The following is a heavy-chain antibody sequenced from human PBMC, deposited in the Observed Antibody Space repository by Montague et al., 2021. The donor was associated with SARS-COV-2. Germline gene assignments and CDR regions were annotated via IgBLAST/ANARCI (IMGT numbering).Heavy chain of an antibody. V-gene: IGHV4-59*01. D-gene: IGHD6-13*01. Sequence: SETLSLTCTVSDDSFSHYFWSWIRQPPGKGLEWIGNIYNRGTTNXNPALKSRVSLSIGKSKNQLSLNLTSVTAADTAVYYCARVGTGYSSNLPSYFQHWGLGTLVTVSS. CDR1: DDSFSHYF. CDR2: IYNRGTT. CDR3: ARVGTGYSSNLPSYFQH. J-gene: IGHJ1*01.